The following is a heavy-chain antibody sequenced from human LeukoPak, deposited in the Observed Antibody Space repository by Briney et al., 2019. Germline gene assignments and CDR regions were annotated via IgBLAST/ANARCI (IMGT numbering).Heavy chain of an antibody. J-gene: IGHJ4*02. CDR1: GGSFSGYY. Sequence: KPSETLSLTCAVYGGSFSGYYWSWIRQPPGKGLEWLGEINHSGSTNYNPSLKSRVTISVDTSKNQFSLKLSSVTAADTAVYYCARALSRTMVRVSYYFDYWGQGTLVTVSS. V-gene: IGHV4-34*01. D-gene: IGHD3-10*01. CDR3: ARALSRTMVRVSYYFDY. CDR2: INHSGST.